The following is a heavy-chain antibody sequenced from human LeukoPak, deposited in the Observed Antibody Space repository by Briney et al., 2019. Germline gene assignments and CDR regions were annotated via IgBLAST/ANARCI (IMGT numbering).Heavy chain of an antibody. CDR3: VRDDRGYSGYHFDY. V-gene: IGHV3-30*14. Sequence: GGSMRLSSEASGFTFNNYALHWDRPVPDDGLEWVAFISNVARKKNYPDSVEGRFTISRDNSKNTLYLQMNSLRAEDTAVYYCVRDDRGYSGYHFDYWGQGTLVTVSS. CDR1: GFTFNNYA. D-gene: IGHD5-12*01. J-gene: IGHJ4*02. CDR2: ISNVARKK.